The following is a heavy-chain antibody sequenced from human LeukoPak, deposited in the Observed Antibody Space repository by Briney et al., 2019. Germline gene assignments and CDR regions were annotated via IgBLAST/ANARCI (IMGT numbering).Heavy chain of an antibody. D-gene: IGHD2/OR15-2a*01. Sequence: GGSLRLSCAASGFTLSNAWMNWVRQAPGKGLEGGGLIKSKTNGETRDYAAPVKGRFTISRDNSKNTLYLQMNSLRAEDTAVYYCAKGDGFGNIDYWGQGTLVTVSS. J-gene: IGHJ4*02. CDR1: GFTLSNAW. CDR3: AKGDGFGNIDY. CDR2: IKSKTNGETR. V-gene: IGHV3-15*01.